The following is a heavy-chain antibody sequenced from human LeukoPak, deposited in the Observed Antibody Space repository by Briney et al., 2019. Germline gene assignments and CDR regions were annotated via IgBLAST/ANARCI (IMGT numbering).Heavy chain of an antibody. CDR1: GFTFSSYS. V-gene: IGHV3-21*01. D-gene: IGHD5-12*01. J-gene: IGHJ4*02. CDR2: ISSSSYI. Sequence: GGSLRLSCAASGFTFSSYSMNWVRQAPGKGLEWVSSISSSSYIYYADSVKGRFTISRDNAKNSLYLQMNSLRAEDTAVCYCARDWNVDIVATTPFDYWGQGTLVTVSS. CDR3: ARDWNVDIVATTPFDY.